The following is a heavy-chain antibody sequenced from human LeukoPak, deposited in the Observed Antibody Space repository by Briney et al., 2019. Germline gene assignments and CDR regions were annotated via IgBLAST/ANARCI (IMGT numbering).Heavy chain of an antibody. D-gene: IGHD2-21*01. Sequence: SETLSLTCAVSGGSISRGHWWSWVRQPPGKGLEWIGEIDQSGSTNYNPSLKSRVTISVDNSKNQLSLKLTSVTAADTAMYYCTRNGDYCLGYWGQGTLVTVSS. CDR1: GGSISRGHW. J-gene: IGHJ4*02. CDR3: TRNGDYCLGY. CDR2: IDQSGST. V-gene: IGHV4-4*02.